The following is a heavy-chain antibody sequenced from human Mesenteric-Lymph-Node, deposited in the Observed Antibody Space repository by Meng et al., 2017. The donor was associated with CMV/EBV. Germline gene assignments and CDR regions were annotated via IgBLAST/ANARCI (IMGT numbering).Heavy chain of an antibody. Sequence: GGSLRLSCAASGFTFSSYSMNWVRQAPGKGLEWVSSISSSSSYIYYADSVKSRFTISRDNAKNSLYLQMNSLRAEDTAVYYCARDDGEVGATRDFDYWGQGTLVTVSS. CDR3: ARDDGEVGATRDFDY. CDR1: GFTFSSYS. J-gene: IGHJ4*02. CDR2: ISSSSSYI. V-gene: IGHV3-21*01. D-gene: IGHD1-26*01.